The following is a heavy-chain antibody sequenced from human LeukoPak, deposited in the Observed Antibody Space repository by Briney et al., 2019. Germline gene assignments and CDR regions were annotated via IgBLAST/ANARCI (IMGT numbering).Heavy chain of an antibody. CDR3: ARMVATGTSYFDY. J-gene: IGHJ4*02. V-gene: IGHV3-7*05. CDR1: GFTFSRYW. D-gene: IGHD1-1*01. Sequence: PGGSLRLSCAASGFTFSRYWMSWVRQAPGKGLEWVANIKQDGSEKYYVDSVKGRFTISRDNAKNSLYLQMNSLRAEDTAVYYCARMVATGTSYFDYWGQGTLVTVSS. CDR2: IKQDGSEK.